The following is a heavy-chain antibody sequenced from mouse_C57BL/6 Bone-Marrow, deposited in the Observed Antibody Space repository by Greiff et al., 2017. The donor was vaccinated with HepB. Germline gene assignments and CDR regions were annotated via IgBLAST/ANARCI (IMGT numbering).Heavy chain of an antibody. J-gene: IGHJ1*03. CDR1: GFSLSTSGMG. D-gene: IGHD1-1*01. CDR3: ARRVDYGSSYGYFDV. V-gene: IGHV8-12*01. CDR2: IYWDDDK. Sequence: QVQLKESGPGILQSSQTLSLTCSFSGFSLSTSGMGVSWIRQPSGKGLEWLAHIYWDDDKRYNPSLKRRLTISKDTSRNQVFLKITSVDTADTATYYCARRVDYGSSYGYFDVWGTGTTVTVSS.